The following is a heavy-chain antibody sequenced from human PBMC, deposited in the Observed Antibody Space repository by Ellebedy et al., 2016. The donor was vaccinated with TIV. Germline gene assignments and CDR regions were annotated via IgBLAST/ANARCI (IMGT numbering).Heavy chain of an antibody. J-gene: IGHJ3*02. CDR3: ARKEGYSYAEFDAFDI. CDR1: GFTFSSYS. V-gene: IGHV3-21*01. D-gene: IGHD5-18*01. Sequence: GESLKISCAASGFTFSSYSMNWVRQAPGKGLEWVSSISSSSSYIYYADSVKGRFTISRDNAKNSLYLQMNSLRAEDTAVYYCARKEGYSYAEFDAFDIWGQGTMVTVSS. CDR2: ISSSSSYI.